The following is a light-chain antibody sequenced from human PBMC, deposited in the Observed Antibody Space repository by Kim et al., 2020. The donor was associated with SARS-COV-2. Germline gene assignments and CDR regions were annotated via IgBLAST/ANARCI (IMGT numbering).Light chain of an antibody. V-gene: IGKV4-1*01. CDR3: QQYYSAPWT. CDR1: QSVLYSSNNKND. CDR2: WAS. Sequence: ATINCKPSQSVLYSSNNKNDLAWFQQKPGQPPKLLIYWASTRESGVPDRFSGSGSGTDFTLTISSLQAEDVAVYYCQQYYSAPWTFGQGTKVDIK. J-gene: IGKJ1*01.